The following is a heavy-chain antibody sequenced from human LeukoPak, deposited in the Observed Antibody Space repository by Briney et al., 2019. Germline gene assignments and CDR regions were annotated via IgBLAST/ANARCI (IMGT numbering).Heavy chain of an antibody. J-gene: IGHJ4*02. V-gene: IGHV3-21*01. Sequence: SGGSLRLSCAASGFTFTNYTMNWVRQAPGKGLEWVSSISGSTSYLYYADSVKGRFTISRDNAKNSLYLQVNSLRAEDTAVYYCARESSSCSGGTCYPQGDFDYWGQGTLVSVSS. CDR1: GFTFTNYT. CDR2: ISGSTSYL. D-gene: IGHD2-15*01. CDR3: ARESSSCSGGTCYPQGDFDY.